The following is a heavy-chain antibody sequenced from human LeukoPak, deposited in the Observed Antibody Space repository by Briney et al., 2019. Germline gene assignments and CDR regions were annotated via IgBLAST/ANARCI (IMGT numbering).Heavy chain of an antibody. V-gene: IGHV4-39*07. J-gene: IGHJ4*02. D-gene: IGHD1-26*01. CDR2: IHYSGST. CDR3: ARDVGLFDIDY. Sequence: SETLSLTCIVSGGSISSTVSYWGWVRQPPGKGLEWIGSIHYSGSTYYIPSLKSRITISLDMSKNQYSLKLTSVTAADTAVYYCARDVGLFDIDYWGQGILVTVSS. CDR1: GGSISSTVSY.